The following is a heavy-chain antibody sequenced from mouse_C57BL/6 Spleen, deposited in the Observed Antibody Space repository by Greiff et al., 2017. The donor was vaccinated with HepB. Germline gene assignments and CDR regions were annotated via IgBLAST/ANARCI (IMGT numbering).Heavy chain of an antibody. CDR2: MYPGDGDT. J-gene: IGHJ2*01. CDR1: GYAFSSSW. D-gene: IGHD1-1*01. V-gene: IGHV1-82*01. CDR3: ASLTTVVVDY. Sequence: VKLMESGPELVKPGASVKISCKASGYAFSSSWMNWVKQRPGKGLEWIGRMYPGDGDTNYNGKFKGKATLTADKSSSTAYMQLSSLTSEDSAVYFCASLTTVVVDYWGQGTTLTVSS.